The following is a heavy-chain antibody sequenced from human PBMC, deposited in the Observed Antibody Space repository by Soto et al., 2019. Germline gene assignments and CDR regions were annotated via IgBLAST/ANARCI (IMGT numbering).Heavy chain of an antibody. CDR2: ISSSSSYI. D-gene: IGHD5-18*01. CDR1: GFTFSSYS. Sequence: EVQLVESGGGLVKPGGSPRLSCAASGFTFSSYSMNWVRQAPGKGLEWVSSISSSSSYIYYADSVKGRFTISRDNAKNSLYLQMNSLRAEDTAVYYCARDPPYSYGTFDYWGQGTLVTVSS. V-gene: IGHV3-21*01. J-gene: IGHJ4*02. CDR3: ARDPPYSYGTFDY.